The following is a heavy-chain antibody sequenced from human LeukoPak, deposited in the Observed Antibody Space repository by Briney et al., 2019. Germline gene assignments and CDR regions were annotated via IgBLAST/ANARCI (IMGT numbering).Heavy chain of an antibody. Sequence: PGGTLRLSCAASGFTFSSYGMSWVRQAPGKGLEWVSAISGSGGSTYYADSVKGRFTISRDNSKNTLYLQMNSLRAEDTAVYYCAKSSFYYYDSSGYQYYFDYWGQGTLVTVSS. CDR2: ISGSGGST. CDR1: GFTFSSYG. V-gene: IGHV3-23*01. D-gene: IGHD3-22*01. J-gene: IGHJ4*02. CDR3: AKSSFYYYDSSGYQYYFDY.